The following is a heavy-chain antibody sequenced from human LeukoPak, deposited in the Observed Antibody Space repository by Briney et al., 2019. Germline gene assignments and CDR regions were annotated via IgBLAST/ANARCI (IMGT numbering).Heavy chain of an antibody. J-gene: IGHJ3*02. Sequence: GESLKISCKASGYSFNIYWTGWVRQMPGKGLEWMGIIFPGDSDTRYSPSFQGQVTFSVDKSITTAYLQWSSLKASDTAMYYCARWVTADRGKKDAFDIWGQGTMVTVSS. D-gene: IGHD2-21*02. V-gene: IGHV5-51*01. CDR2: IFPGDSDT. CDR3: ARWVTADRGKKDAFDI. CDR1: GYSFNIYW.